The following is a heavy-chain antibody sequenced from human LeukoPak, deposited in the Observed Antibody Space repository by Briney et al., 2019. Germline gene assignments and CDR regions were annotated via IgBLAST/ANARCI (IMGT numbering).Heavy chain of an antibody. J-gene: IGHJ5*02. Sequence: PGGSLRLSCAASGFTFSNAWMSWVRQPPGKGLEWIGEINHSGSTNYNPSLKSRVTISVDTSKNQFSLKLGSVTAADTAVYYCARGTLGYCSGGSCSMNWFDPWGQGTLVTVSS. V-gene: IGHV4-34*01. D-gene: IGHD2-15*01. CDR3: ARGTLGYCSGGSCSMNWFDP. CDR2: INHSGST. CDR1: GFTFSNAW.